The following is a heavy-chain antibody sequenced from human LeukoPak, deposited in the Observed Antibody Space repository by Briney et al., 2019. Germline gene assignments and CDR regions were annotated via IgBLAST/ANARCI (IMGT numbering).Heavy chain of an antibody. J-gene: IGHJ4*02. CDR3: AAYSDRDSNYAGLDY. D-gene: IGHD4-11*01. CDR2: IYPGDSDT. CDR1: GYSFPNYW. Sequence: GESLKISCKGSGYSFPNYWIGWVRQMPGKGLEWMGIIYPGDSDTRYSPSFQGQVTISADKSISTAYLQWSSLKASDTAMYYCAAYSDRDSNYAGLDYWGQGTLVTVSS. V-gene: IGHV5-51*01.